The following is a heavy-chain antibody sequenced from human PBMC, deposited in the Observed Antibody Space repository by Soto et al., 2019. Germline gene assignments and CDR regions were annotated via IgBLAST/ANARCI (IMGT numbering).Heavy chain of an antibody. J-gene: IGHJ4*02. V-gene: IGHV3-30-3*01. CDR2: ISYGGNNK. CDR3: AREGGSYSFDY. Sequence: GGSLRLSCAASGFTFSSHAMHWVRQAPGKGLEWVAVISYGGNNKFYADSVKGRFTISRDNSKNTLHLQMNSLRAEDTAVYYCAREGGSYSFDYWGQGTLVTVSS. D-gene: IGHD1-26*01. CDR1: GFTFSSHA.